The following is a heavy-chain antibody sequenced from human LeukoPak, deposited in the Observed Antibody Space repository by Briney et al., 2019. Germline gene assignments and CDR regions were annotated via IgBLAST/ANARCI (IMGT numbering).Heavy chain of an antibody. CDR3: ARDGDEGILRYFDWASGPWAFDI. D-gene: IGHD3-9*01. J-gene: IGHJ3*02. CDR1: GGTFSSYA. V-gene: IGHV1-69*05. CDR2: IIPIFGTA. Sequence: SVKVSCKASGGTFSSYAISWARQAPGQGLEWMGGIIPIFGTANYAQKFQGRVTMTRDTSTSTVYMELRSLRSDDTAVYYCARDGDEGILRYFDWASGPWAFDIWGQGTMVTVSS.